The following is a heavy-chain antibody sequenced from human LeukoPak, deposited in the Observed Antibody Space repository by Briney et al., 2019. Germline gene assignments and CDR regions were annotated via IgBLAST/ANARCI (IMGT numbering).Heavy chain of an antibody. V-gene: IGHV4-4*02. CDR3: ARDEPGILDY. D-gene: IGHD3-10*01. Sequence: SETLSLTCAVSGGSISSPVWWSWVRQPPGKGLEWIGEIYHSGSTNYSPSLKSRVTVSVDESKNQFSLKLSSVTAADTAVYYCARDEPGILDYWGQGTLVTVSS. CDR1: GGSISSPVW. J-gene: IGHJ4*02. CDR2: IYHSGST.